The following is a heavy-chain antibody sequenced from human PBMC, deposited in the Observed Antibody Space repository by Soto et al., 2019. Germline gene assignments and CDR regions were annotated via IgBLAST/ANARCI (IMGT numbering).Heavy chain of an antibody. V-gene: IGHV3-21*05. CDR1: GFSRGDHS. Sequence: GGSLILSSAASGFSRGDHSMNWLRQAPGKGLEWLSYIRGSNNDIYYTDSVKGRLTISRDNAKNSLYLQMSSLRDEDTAVYYCVRDKAWAFDIWGQGTLVTV. CDR2: IRGSNNDI. CDR3: VRDKAWAFDI. J-gene: IGHJ3*02.